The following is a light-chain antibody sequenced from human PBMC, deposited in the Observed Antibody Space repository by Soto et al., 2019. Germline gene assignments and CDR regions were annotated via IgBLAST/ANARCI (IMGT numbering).Light chain of an antibody. V-gene: IGLV2-14*01. Sequence: QSVLTQPASVSGSPGQSITISCTGTSSDVGGYNYVSWYQQHPGKAPKLMIYDVSNRPSGVSNRFSGSKSGNTASLTISGLQAEDEADYYCSSYTSSSTPLSFGTGTKLIVL. CDR2: DVS. CDR3: SSYTSSSTPLS. J-gene: IGLJ1*01. CDR1: SSDVGGYNY.